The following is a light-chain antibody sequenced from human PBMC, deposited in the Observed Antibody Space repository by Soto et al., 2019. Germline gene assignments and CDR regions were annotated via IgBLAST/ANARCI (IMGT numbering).Light chain of an antibody. CDR3: QQSYSSPPT. CDR2: AAS. Sequence: DIQMTQSPSSLSASVEDRVIITCRASQSISNHLNWYQQKPGKAPKLLIFAASSLQSGVPSRFSGSRSGPDFTLTISSLQPEDFETYYCQQSYSSPPTFGHGTKVDIK. J-gene: IGKJ1*01. V-gene: IGKV1-39*01. CDR1: QSISNH.